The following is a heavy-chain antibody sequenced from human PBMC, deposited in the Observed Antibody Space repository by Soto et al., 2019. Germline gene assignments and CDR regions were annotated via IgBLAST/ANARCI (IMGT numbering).Heavy chain of an antibody. CDR1: GFTVSNYA. J-gene: IGHJ4*02. V-gene: IGHV3-23*01. CDR3: AKDQSTVTSGAAFDY. Sequence: GGSLRLSCAASGFTVSNYAMSWVRQAPGKGLEWVSVISGSAVSTYYADSVKGRFTISRDNSKNTLYLQMNSLRADDTAVYYCAKDQSTVTSGAAFDYWGQGTLVTVSS. D-gene: IGHD4-17*01. CDR2: ISGSAVST.